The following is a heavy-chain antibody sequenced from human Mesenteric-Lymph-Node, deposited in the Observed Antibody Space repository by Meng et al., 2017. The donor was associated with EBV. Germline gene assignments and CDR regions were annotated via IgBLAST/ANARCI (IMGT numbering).Heavy chain of an antibody. J-gene: IGHJ4*02. V-gene: IGHV3-21*01. D-gene: IGHD3-16*01. CDR2: ITSSSSFI. CDR1: GFTFSTYA. Sequence: EVQLVESGGXLVKPGGSLRLSFVASGFTFSTYAMSWVRQAPGKGLEWVSSITSSSSFIYSADSMKGRFTISRDNSKNSLYLQMNSLRAEDTAVYYCARDGADYDYAVEDYGGQGTLVTVSS. CDR3: ARDGADYDYAVEDY.